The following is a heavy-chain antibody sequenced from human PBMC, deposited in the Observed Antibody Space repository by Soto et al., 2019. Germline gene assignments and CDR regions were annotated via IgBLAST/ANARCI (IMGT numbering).Heavy chain of an antibody. V-gene: IGHV1-46*01. CDR1: GYTFTSYY. D-gene: IGHD3-3*01. Sequence: GASVKVSCKASGYTFTSYYMHWVRQAPGQGLEWMGIINPSGGSTSYAQKFQGRVTMTRDTSTSTVYKELSSLRSEDTAVYYCARFLQYDFWREDDYYGMDVWGQGTTVTVSS. CDR3: ARFLQYDFWREDDYYGMDV. CDR2: INPSGGST. J-gene: IGHJ6*02.